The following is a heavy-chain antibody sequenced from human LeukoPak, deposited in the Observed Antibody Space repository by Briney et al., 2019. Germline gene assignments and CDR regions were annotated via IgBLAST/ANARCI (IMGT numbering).Heavy chain of an antibody. CDR1: GFTFSSYA. CDR3: AEMGGYSYGEFDY. Sequence: GGSLRLSCAASGFTFSSYAMSWVRQAPGKGLEWVSAISGSGGSTYYADSVKGRFTISRDNSKNTLYLQMNSLRAEDTAVYYCAEMGGYSYGEFDYWGQGTLVTVSS. J-gene: IGHJ4*02. CDR2: ISGSGGST. D-gene: IGHD5-18*01. V-gene: IGHV3-23*01.